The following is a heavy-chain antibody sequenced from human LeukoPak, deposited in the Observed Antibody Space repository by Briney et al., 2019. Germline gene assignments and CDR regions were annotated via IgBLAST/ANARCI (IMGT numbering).Heavy chain of an antibody. D-gene: IGHD3-22*01. CDR1: GYTFTSYG. CDR2: IGAYNGDT. V-gene: IGHV1-18*01. CDR3: ASNTGSDSSGYAY. J-gene: IGHJ4*02. Sequence: ASVKVSCKASGYTFTSYGITWVRQAPGQGLEWMGWIGAYNGDTNYAQKLQGRVTMTTETSTSTAYMELRSLRSNDTAVYYCASNTGSDSSGYAYWGQGTLVTVSS.